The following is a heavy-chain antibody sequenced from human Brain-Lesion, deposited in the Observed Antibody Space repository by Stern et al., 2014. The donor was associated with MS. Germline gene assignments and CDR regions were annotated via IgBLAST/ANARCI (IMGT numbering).Heavy chain of an antibody. CDR3: ARGRVVPGFQYYATDV. V-gene: IGHV4-61*02. J-gene: IGHJ6*02. CDR2: IFNSGST. CDR1: GGSISSGGYY. Sequence: VQLVESGPGLVKPSQTLSLSCTVSGGSISSGGYYWSWIRQPAGKGLEWIGRIFNSGSTSYNPSLHRWVTISIDTSKNQFSLRLNSMTAADTAVYYCARGRVVPGFQYYATDVWGQGTTVIVSS. D-gene: IGHD2-2*01.